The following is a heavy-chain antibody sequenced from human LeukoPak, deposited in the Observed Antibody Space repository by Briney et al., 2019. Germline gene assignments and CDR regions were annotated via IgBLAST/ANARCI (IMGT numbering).Heavy chain of an antibody. V-gene: IGHV7-4-1*02. CDR2: INTDTGNP. J-gene: IGHJ6*03. D-gene: IGHD2-8*01. CDR3: ARGIGIGTVLMVHGNMDV. CDR1: GYTFTKYG. Sequence: ASGKLSCKAAGYTFTKYGVYWVRQAPGQGLEWMGWINTDTGNPTYDQGFTGRFVFSLDTSVSTTYLQISSLKPEDTAVYYCARGIGIGTVLMVHGNMDVWGKGTTVTVSS.